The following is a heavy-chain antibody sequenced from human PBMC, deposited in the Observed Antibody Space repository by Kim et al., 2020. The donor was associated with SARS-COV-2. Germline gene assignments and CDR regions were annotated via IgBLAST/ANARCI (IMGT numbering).Heavy chain of an antibody. CDR1: GGSISSGNW. J-gene: IGHJ6*04. CDR3: AGDLYGSGTYYNRMDV. D-gene: IGHD3-10*01. V-gene: IGHV4-4*02. Sequence: SETLSLTCAASGGSISSGNWWPWVRQSPGQGLQWFWEIYEGGSTNYNPSLKSRVNMSVDKSKNQFSLRLSSVTAADTAVYYCAGDLYGSGTYYNRMDVWDKGTTVVVS. CDR2: IYEGGST.